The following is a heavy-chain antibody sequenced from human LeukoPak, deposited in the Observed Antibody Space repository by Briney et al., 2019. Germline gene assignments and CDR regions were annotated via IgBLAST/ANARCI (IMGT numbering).Heavy chain of an antibody. J-gene: IGHJ3*02. Sequence: PGGSLRLSCAASGFTFSSYAMHWVRQAPGKGLEWVAVISYDGSNKYYADSVKGRFTISRDNSKNTLYLQMNSLRAEDTAVYYCARAYGDNHTPASDAFDIWGQGTMVTVSS. D-gene: IGHD4-17*01. V-gene: IGHV3-30-3*01. CDR2: ISYDGSNK. CDR1: GFTFSSYA. CDR3: ARAYGDNHTPASDAFDI.